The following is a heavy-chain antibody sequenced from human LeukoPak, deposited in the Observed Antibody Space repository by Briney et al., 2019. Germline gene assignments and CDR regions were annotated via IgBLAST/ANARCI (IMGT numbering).Heavy chain of an antibody. CDR2: ISAYNGNT. CDR3: ARVIVVVPAAIGNWFDP. D-gene: IGHD2-2*01. V-gene: IGHV1-18*01. Sequence: GASVKVSCKASGYTFTSYGINWVRQAPGQGLEWMGWISAYNGNTNYAQKLQGRVTITTDTSTSTAYMELRSLRSDDTAVYYCARVIVVVPAAIGNWFDPWGQGTLVTVSS. J-gene: IGHJ5*02. CDR1: GYTFTSYG.